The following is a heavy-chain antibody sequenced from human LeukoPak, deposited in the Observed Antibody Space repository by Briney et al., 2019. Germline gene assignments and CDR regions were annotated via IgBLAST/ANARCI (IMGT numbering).Heavy chain of an antibody. CDR3: ARDRGIAVARVHWFDP. CDR2: ISYDGSDK. Sequence: GRSLRLSCAASGFTFSDYAMHWARQAPGKGLEWVAVISYDGSDKYYGDSVKGRFTISRDNSKNTLYLQMNSLRPDDTAVYYCARDRGIAVARVHWFDPWGQGTLVTVSS. V-gene: IGHV3-30*04. CDR1: GFTFSDYA. D-gene: IGHD6-19*01. J-gene: IGHJ5*02.